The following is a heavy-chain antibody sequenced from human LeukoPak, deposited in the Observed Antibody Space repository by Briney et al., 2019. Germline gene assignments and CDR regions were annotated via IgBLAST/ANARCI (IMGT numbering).Heavy chain of an antibody. CDR2: INPSGGST. V-gene: IGHV1-46*01. CDR1: GYTFTSYG. D-gene: IGHD3-10*01. J-gene: IGHJ4*02. Sequence: ASVKVSCKASGYTFTSYGISWVRQAPGQGLEWMGIINPSGGSTSYAQKFQGRVTMTRDTSTSTVYMELSSLRSEDTAVYYCARDSGGDYYGSGIHYWGQGTLVTVSS. CDR3: ARDSGGDYYGSGIHY.